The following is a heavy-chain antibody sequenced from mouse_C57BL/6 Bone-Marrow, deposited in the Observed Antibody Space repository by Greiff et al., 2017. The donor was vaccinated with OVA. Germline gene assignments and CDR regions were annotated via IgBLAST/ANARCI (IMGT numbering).Heavy chain of an antibody. V-gene: IGHV5-9-1*02. CDR1: GFTFSSYS. D-gene: IGHD1-1*01. CDR2: ISSGGDYI. CDR3: TRARIITTAAMDD. Sequence: DVMLVESGEGLVKPGVSLKLSCAASGFTFSSYSMSWVRQTPEKRLEWVAYISSGGDYIYYADTVKGRYTISIDNARNTLYLQMSSLKSEDTAMYYCTRARIITTAAMDDWGQGTSVTVSS. J-gene: IGHJ4*01.